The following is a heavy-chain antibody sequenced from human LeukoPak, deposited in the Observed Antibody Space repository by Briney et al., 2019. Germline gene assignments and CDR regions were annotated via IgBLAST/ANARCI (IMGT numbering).Heavy chain of an antibody. CDR3: ARGGMSIAAAGIFDY. CDR2: IHSSGTT. J-gene: IGHJ4*02. Sequence: SETLSLTCTVSGVSMNYYFWNWIRQPAGEGLQWIGRIHSSGTTNYNPSLKSRVTISVDTSKNQFSLKLSSVTAADTAVYYCARGGMSIAAAGIFDYWGQGTLVTVSS. D-gene: IGHD6-13*01. CDR1: GVSMNYYF. V-gene: IGHV4-4*07.